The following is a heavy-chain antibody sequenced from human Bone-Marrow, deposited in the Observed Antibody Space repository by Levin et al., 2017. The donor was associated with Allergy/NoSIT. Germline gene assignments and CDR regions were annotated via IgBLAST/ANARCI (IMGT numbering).Heavy chain of an antibody. J-gene: IGHJ4*01. D-gene: IGHD3-10*01. CDR1: GGSISAGGYS. Sequence: SETLSLTCAVSGGSISAGGYSWTWIRQSPGKGLEWIGYIDDSGTTEYNPSLKSRVSMSVDISKNQFSVKVTSVTATDTADYFCASGAVGYGSASYIFDFWGHGTRVTVSS. CDR2: IDDSGTT. V-gene: IGHV4-30-2*06. CDR3: ASGAVGYGSASYIFDF.